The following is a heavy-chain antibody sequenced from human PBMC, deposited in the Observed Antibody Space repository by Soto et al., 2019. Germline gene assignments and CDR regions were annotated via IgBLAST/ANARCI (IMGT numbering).Heavy chain of an antibody. J-gene: IGHJ4*02. Sequence: QVQLVQSGAEVKKPGSSVKVSCKASGGTFSSYTISWVRQAPGQGLEWMGRIIPILGIANYAQKFQGRVTLTADKSTSTASMELSSLRSEDTAVYYCARGRDTGAFDYWGQGNLVTVSS. CDR3: ARGRDTGAFDY. CDR2: IIPILGIA. CDR1: GGTFSSYT. D-gene: IGHD2-8*02. V-gene: IGHV1-69*02.